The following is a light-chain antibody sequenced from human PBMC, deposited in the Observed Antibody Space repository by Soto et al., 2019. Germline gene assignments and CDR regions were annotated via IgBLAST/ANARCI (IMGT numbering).Light chain of an antibody. CDR3: QQYNGWPLT. CDR1: QSVSRN. J-gene: IGKJ4*01. CDR2: GAS. V-gene: IGKV3-15*01. Sequence: EIVMTQSPATLSVSPEERATLSCRASQSVSRNLAWYQQKPGQAPRLLVSGASTRATGIPATFSGSGSGTEFTLTISSLQSEDFAIYYCQQYNGWPLTFGGGTKVEI.